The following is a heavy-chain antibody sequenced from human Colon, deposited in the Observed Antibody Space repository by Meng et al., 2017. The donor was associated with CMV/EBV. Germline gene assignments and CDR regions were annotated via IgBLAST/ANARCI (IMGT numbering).Heavy chain of an antibody. Sequence: AASGFTFSSHGMHWVRQAPGKGLEWVAAVWFDGSKTYYADSAKGRFTISRDNSKNTVDLQMNSLRVDDTAVYYCAKGMWFGVDPFDSWGQGTLVTSPQ. CDR3: AKGMWFGVDPFDS. V-gene: IGHV3-33*06. CDR2: VWFDGSKT. CDR1: GFTFSSHG. J-gene: IGHJ4*02. D-gene: IGHD3-10*01.